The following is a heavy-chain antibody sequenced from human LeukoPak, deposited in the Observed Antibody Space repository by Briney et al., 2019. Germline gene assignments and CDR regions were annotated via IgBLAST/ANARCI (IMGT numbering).Heavy chain of an antibody. Sequence: PSETLSLTCTVSGGSISSYYWSWIRQAAGKGLEWIGRIYTSGSTNYNPSLKSRVTMSVDTSKNQFSLKLSSVTAADTAVYYCARDGGSGSYSLKWFDPWGQGTLVTVSS. V-gene: IGHV4-4*07. CDR1: GGSISSYY. CDR3: ARDGGSGSYSLKWFDP. J-gene: IGHJ5*02. D-gene: IGHD1-26*01. CDR2: IYTSGST.